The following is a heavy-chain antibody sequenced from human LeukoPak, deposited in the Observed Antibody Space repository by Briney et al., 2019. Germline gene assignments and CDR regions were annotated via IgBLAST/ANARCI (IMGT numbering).Heavy chain of an antibody. V-gene: IGHV5-51*01. CDR3: ARQNYDGSGYYYWFDP. J-gene: IGHJ5*02. D-gene: IGHD3-22*01. CDR1: GYSFTSYW. CDR2: IYPGDSDT. Sequence: GESLKISCKGSGYSFTSYWIGWVRQMPGKGLEWMGIIYPGDSDTRYSPSFQGQVTISADKSISTAYLQWSSLKASDTAMYYCARQNYDGSGYYYWFDPWGQGTLVTVSS.